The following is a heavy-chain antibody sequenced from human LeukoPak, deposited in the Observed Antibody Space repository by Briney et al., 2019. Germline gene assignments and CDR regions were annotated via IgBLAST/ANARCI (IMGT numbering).Heavy chain of an antibody. D-gene: IGHD3-22*01. J-gene: IGHJ1*01. CDR1: GDSVSRSDSY. CDR2: IYYSGRT. Sequence: PSETLSLTCSVSGDSVSRSDSYWDWIRQPPGKGLEWIGTIYYSGRTYYSPSLKIRVTMSVDPSNNQFSLHLRSVTAADTALYYCARRRYYDGSGYLEWGQGTLLSVSS. V-gene: IGHV4-39*01. CDR3: ARRRYYDGSGYLE.